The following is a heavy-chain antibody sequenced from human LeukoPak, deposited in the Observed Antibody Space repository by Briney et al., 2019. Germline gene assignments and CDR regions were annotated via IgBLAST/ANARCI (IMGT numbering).Heavy chain of an antibody. CDR1: GFTFNNYW. CDR3: ASQRSGWYEGSSGSYYFDY. Sequence: PGGSLRLSCAASGFTFNNYWMSWVRQAPGKGLEWVANIKQDGSEKYYVDSVKGRFTISRDNAKNSLYLQMNSLRAEDTAVFYCASQRSGWYEGSSGSYYFDYWGQGTLVTVSS. V-gene: IGHV3-7*01. D-gene: IGHD6-19*01. J-gene: IGHJ4*02. CDR2: IKQDGSEK.